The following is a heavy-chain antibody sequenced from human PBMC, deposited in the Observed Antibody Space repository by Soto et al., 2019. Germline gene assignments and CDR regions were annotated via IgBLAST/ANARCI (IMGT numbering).Heavy chain of an antibody. D-gene: IGHD6-19*01. CDR2: ISGSGGST. CDR1: GFTFSSYA. CDR3: AKDSSGWYVYFDY. Sequence: SGGSLRLSCAASGFTFSSYAMSWVRQAPGKGLEWVSAISGSGGSTYYADSVKGRFTISRDNSKNTLYLQMNSLRAEDTAVYYCAKDSSGWYVYFDYWGQGTLVTVSS. V-gene: IGHV3-23*01. J-gene: IGHJ4*02.